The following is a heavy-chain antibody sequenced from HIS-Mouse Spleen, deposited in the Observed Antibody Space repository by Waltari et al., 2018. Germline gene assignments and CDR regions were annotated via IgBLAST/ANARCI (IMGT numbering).Heavy chain of an antibody. D-gene: IGHD6-13*01. Sequence: QLQLQESGPGLVKPSETLSLTCTVSGGSISSSSYYWGWIRLPPGKGLEWIGGIYYIGLTCYNPSLKGRVTITVDTSKNQFSLKLSSVTAADTAVYYCAREIPYSSSWYDWYFDLWGRGTLVTVSS. J-gene: IGHJ2*01. CDR2: IYYIGLT. CDR1: GGSISSSSYY. CDR3: AREIPYSSSWYDWYFDL. V-gene: IGHV4-39*07.